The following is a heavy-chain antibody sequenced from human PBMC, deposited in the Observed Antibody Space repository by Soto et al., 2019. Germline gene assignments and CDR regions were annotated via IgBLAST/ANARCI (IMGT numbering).Heavy chain of an antibody. CDR3: ARLAMATRRGYYGMDV. J-gene: IGHJ6*02. D-gene: IGHD5-12*01. Sequence: GESLKISCKGSGYSFTSYLISWVRQMPGKGLEWMGRIDPSDSYTNYSPSFQGHVTISADKSISTAYLQWSSLKASDTAMYYCARLAMATRRGYYGMDVWGQGTTVTVS. V-gene: IGHV5-10-1*01. CDR2: IDPSDSYT. CDR1: GYSFTSYL.